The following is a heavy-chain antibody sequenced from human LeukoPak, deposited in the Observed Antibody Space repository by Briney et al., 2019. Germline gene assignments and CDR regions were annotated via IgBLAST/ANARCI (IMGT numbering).Heavy chain of an antibody. V-gene: IGHV3-53*04. CDR1: GFTVSSNY. D-gene: IGHD3-10*01. Sequence: GGSLRLSCAASGFTVSSNYMSWVRQAPGKGLEWVSVIYSGGSTHYADSVKGRFTISIHNSKNTLYLQMNSLRAEDAAVYYCARSFGTYYGMDVWGQGTTVTVSS. J-gene: IGHJ6*02. CDR2: IYSGGST. CDR3: ARSFGTYYGMDV.